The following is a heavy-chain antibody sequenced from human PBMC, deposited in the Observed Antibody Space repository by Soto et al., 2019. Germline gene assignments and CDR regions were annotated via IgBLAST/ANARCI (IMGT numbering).Heavy chain of an antibody. D-gene: IGHD3-22*01. V-gene: IGHV1-3*01. CDR1: GYTFTYYG. CDR2: INAGNGHT. CDR3: ARGRYDGSGYYIFDY. J-gene: IGHJ4*02. Sequence: ASVKVSCKASGYTFTYYGMHWVRQAPGQRLEWMGWINAGNGHTKYSQKFQDRVTITRDTSASTAYMELSSLRPEDTAVYYCARGRYDGSGYYIFDYWGQGTLVTVSS.